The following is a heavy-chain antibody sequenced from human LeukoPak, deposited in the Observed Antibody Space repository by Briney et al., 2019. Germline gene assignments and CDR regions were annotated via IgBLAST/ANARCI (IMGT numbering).Heavy chain of an antibody. CDR1: GFTVSSNY. CDR2: IYSGGST. J-gene: IGHJ4*02. CDR3: ARDPGGSSRFDY. Sequence: GGSLRLSCAASGFTVSSNYMSWVRQAPGKGLEWVSVIYSGGSTYYADSVKGRFTISRDNSKNTLYLQMNSLRAEDAAVYYCARDPGGSSRFDYWGQGTLVTVSS. V-gene: IGHV3-66*01. D-gene: IGHD2-15*01.